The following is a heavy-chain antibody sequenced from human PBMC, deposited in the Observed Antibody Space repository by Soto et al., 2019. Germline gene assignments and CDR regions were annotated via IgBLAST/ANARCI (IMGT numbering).Heavy chain of an antibody. CDR1: GSTIDDYA. D-gene: IGHD3-16*01. J-gene: IGHJ4*02. V-gene: IGHV3-9*01. Sequence: EVQVVESGGGLVQPGGSLTFSCVVSGSTIDDYAMHWVRQVPGKGLEWVSGIFWVGGGTGYADSVKGRFTISRDRAKNSLSLQMNSLRIEDTAVYYCGKDLSRGGLESWGQGTRVTVSS. CDR2: IFWVGGGT. CDR3: GKDLSRGGLES.